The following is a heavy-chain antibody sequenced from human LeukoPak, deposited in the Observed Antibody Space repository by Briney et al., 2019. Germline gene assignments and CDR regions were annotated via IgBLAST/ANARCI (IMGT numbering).Heavy chain of an antibody. J-gene: IGHJ4*02. CDR1: GYTFTSYY. V-gene: IGHV1-46*01. D-gene: IGHD5-18*01. Sequence: ASVKVSCKASGYTFTSYYMHWVRQAPGQGLEWMGIINPSGGSTSYAQKFQGGVTMTRDTSTSTIYMELSSLRSEDTAVYYCARDPRGSGYSYGYSDYWGQGTLVTVSS. CDR3: ARDPRGSGYSYGYSDY. CDR2: INPSGGST.